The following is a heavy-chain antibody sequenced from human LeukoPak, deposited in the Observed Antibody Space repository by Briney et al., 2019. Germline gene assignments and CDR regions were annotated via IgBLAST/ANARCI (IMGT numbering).Heavy chain of an antibody. Sequence: SQTLSLTCTVSGYSISSGYYWGWIRQPPGKGLEWIGSIYHSGSTYYNPSLKSRVTISVDTSKNQFSLKLSSVTAADTAVYYCARLFGPSGFGVVLWFDPWGQGTLVTVSS. J-gene: IGHJ5*02. CDR2: IYHSGST. V-gene: IGHV4-38-2*02. CDR3: ARLFGPSGFGVVLWFDP. CDR1: GYSISSGYY. D-gene: IGHD3-3*01.